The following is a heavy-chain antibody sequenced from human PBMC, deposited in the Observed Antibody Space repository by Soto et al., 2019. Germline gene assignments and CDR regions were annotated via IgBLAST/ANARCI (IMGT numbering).Heavy chain of an antibody. CDR3: ARVVRAYYYGSGSVDY. V-gene: IGHV4-30-4*01. CDR2: IYYSGST. Sequence: QVQLQESGPGLVKPSQTLSLTCTVSGGSISSGDYYWSWIRQPPGKGLEWIGYIYYSGSTYYNPSLKSRVTISVDTSKNQCSLKLSSVTAAATAVYYCARVVRAYYYGSGSVDYWGQGTLVTVSS. J-gene: IGHJ4*02. D-gene: IGHD3-10*01. CDR1: GGSISSGDYY.